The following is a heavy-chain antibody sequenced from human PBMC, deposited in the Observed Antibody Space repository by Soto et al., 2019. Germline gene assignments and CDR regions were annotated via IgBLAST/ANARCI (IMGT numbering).Heavy chain of an antibody. D-gene: IGHD3-3*01. J-gene: IGHJ6*02. CDR2: IKSKTDGGTT. Sequence: PGGSLRLSCAASGFTFSNAWMNWVRQAPGKELEWVGRIKSKTDGGTTDYAAPVKGRFTISRDDSKNTLYLQMNSLKTEDTAVYYCTTLSITIFGVVLMDVWGQGTTVTVSS. CDR3: TTLSITIFGVVLMDV. V-gene: IGHV3-15*07. CDR1: GFTFSNAW.